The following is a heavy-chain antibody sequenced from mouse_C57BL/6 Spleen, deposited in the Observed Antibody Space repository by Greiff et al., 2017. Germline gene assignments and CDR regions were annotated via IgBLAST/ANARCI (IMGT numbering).Heavy chain of an antibody. J-gene: IGHJ2*01. Sequence: QVQLQQPGAELVKPGASVQLSCKASGYTFTSYWMNWVKQRPGQGLEWIGMIHPISGSTNYNEKFKSKAKLTVDKSSSAAYMQLSSLTSEDSAVYCCARFDGNDGFDYWVQGTTLTVSS. CDR2: IHPISGST. CDR1: GYTFTSYW. V-gene: IGHV1-64*01. CDR3: ARFDGNDGFDY. D-gene: IGHD2-2*01.